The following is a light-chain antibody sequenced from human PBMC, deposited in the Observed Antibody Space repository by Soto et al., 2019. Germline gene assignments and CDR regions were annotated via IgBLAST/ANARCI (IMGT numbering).Light chain of an antibody. CDR3: QQYNSYSGT. J-gene: IGKJ1*01. CDR2: KAS. V-gene: IGKV1-5*03. CDR1: QSISSW. Sequence: IQMTQSPSTLSASLGDRVTITCRASQSISSWLAWYQQKPGKAPKLLIYKASSLESGVPSRFSGSGSGTEFTHTISSLQPDDFATYYCQQYNSYSGTFGQGTKVEIK.